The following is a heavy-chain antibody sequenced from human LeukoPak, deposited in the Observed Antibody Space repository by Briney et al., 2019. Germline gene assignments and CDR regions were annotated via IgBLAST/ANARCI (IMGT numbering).Heavy chain of an antibody. Sequence: ASVRVSCKASGYIFSNYDINWVRQATGQGLEWMGWMNPNSGNIGYAQKFQGRVTITKNTSINTAYMDLSRLTSEDTAVYYCARGGDSSGDHWGQGTLVTVSS. V-gene: IGHV1-8*03. J-gene: IGHJ4*02. CDR3: ARGGDSSGDH. CDR1: GYIFSNYD. CDR2: MNPNSGNI.